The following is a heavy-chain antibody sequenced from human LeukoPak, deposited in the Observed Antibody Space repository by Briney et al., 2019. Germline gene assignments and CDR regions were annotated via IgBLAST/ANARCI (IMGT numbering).Heavy chain of an antibody. CDR3: ARVNLRGSNYNWFDP. J-gene: IGHJ5*02. Sequence: GASVKVPCKTSGGTFLSHIFSWVRQAPGHGLEWIGKITPVIETAKYAQTFQGRVSIYTDKDTTTVYMDLSGLRPDDTADYYCARVNLRGSNYNWFDPWGQGTRVIVSS. D-gene: IGHD3-10*01. V-gene: IGHV1-69*08. CDR2: ITPVIETA. CDR1: GGTFLSHI.